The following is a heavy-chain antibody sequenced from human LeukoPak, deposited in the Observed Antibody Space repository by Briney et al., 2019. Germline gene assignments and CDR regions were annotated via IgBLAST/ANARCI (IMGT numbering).Heavy chain of an antibody. CDR3: AKDRLGVLWFAAGASDGMDV. V-gene: IGHV3-30*02. Sequence: PGGSLRLSCAASGFTFSSYGMHWVRQAPGKGLEWVAFIRYDGSNKYYADSVKGRFTISRDNSKNTLYLQMNSLRAEDTAVYYCAKDRLGVLWFAAGASDGMDVWGQGTTVTVSS. CDR2: IRYDGSNK. CDR1: GFTFSSYG. J-gene: IGHJ6*02. D-gene: IGHD3-16*02.